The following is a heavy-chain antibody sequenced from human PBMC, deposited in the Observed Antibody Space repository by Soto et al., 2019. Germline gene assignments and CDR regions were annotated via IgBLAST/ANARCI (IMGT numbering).Heavy chain of an antibody. CDR2: IYYIGTT. CDR3: AREEKQLSRYGGDFDY. Sequence: SETLSLTCSVSDGSVNSGNYYWSWIRQPPGKGLEWIGHIYYIGTTDYNPSLKSRVTISVDTSKNQFSLKVTSVTAADTAVYFCAREEKQLSRYGGDFDYWGQGILVTVSS. V-gene: IGHV4-61*01. D-gene: IGHD3-16*01. CDR1: DGSVNSGNYY. J-gene: IGHJ4*02.